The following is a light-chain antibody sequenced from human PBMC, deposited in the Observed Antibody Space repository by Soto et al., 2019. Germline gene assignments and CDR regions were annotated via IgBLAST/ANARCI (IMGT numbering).Light chain of an antibody. V-gene: IGKV3-20*01. CDR2: AAS. CDR3: QQYGSSLFS. Sequence: TQSTSSLSASVGDRVTITCRASQSISSTFLAWYQQKPGQAPRLLIYAASSRATGIPDRFSGSGSGTDFTLTISRLEPEDFAVYYCQQYGSSLFSFGPGTKVDIK. CDR1: QSISSTF. J-gene: IGKJ3*01.